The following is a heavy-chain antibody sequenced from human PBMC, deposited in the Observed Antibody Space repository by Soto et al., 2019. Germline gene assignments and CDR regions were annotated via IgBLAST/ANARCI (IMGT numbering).Heavy chain of an antibody. J-gene: IGHJ4*02. Sequence: EVQLVESGGGLVKPGGSLRLSCAASGFTFSSYSMNWVRQAPGKGLEWVSSISSSSSYIYYADSVKGRFIISRDNAKNSLYLQMNSLRAEDTAVYYCARDWDYYGSGSPDYWGQGTLVTVSS. D-gene: IGHD3-10*01. V-gene: IGHV3-21*01. CDR1: GFTFSSYS. CDR2: ISSSSSYI. CDR3: ARDWDYYGSGSPDY.